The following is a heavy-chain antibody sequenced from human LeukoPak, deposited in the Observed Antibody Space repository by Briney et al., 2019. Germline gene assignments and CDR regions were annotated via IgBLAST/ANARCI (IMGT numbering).Heavy chain of an antibody. Sequence: KPSETLSLTCTVSGGSISSYYWSWIRQPPGKGLEWIGYIYYSGSTNYNPSLKSRVTISVDTSKNQFSLKLSSVTAADTAVYYCARVRASVRYYFDYWGQGTLVTVPS. D-gene: IGHD3-10*01. V-gene: IGHV4-59*01. CDR2: IYYSGST. CDR1: GGSISSYY. J-gene: IGHJ4*02. CDR3: ARVRASVRYYFDY.